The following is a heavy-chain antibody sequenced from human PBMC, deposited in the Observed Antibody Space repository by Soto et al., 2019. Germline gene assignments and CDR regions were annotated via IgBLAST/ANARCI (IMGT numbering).Heavy chain of an antibody. CDR3: ARDYMDTSMVRTQHYYGVDV. D-gene: IGHD5-18*01. CDR2: IYYSGST. Sequence: PSETLSLTCTVSGGSISSGDYYWSWVRQPPGKGLEWIGFIYYSGSTYYNPSLKSRVTISVGTSKNQFSLKLSSVSAADTAVYYCARDYMDTSMVRTQHYYGVDVWGQGTTVTVSS. J-gene: IGHJ6*02. CDR1: GGSISSGDYY. V-gene: IGHV4-30-4*01.